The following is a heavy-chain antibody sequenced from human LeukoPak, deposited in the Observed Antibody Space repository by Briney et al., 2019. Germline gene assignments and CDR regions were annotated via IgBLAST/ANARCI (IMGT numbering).Heavy chain of an antibody. V-gene: IGHV4-4*07. J-gene: IGHJ3*02. CDR1: GGSISSYY. CDR2: IYTSGST. Sequence: SETLSLTCTVSGGSISSYYWSWIRQPAGKGLEWIGRIYTSGSTNYNPSLKSRVTMSVDTSKNQFSLKLSSVTAADTAVYYCAREPGYSSSWFMRGAFDIWGQGTMVTVSS. D-gene: IGHD6-13*01. CDR3: AREPGYSSSWFMRGAFDI.